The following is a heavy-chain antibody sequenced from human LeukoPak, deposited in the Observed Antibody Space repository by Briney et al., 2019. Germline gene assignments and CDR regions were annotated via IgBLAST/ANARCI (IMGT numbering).Heavy chain of an antibody. Sequence: ASVKVSCKASGYTFTAYYMYWVRQAPGQGLECMGRINPNSGGTNYAQKFQGRVTMTTDTTVRTAYMWLRRLRSDDAARYYTVTTSEGGYSYGSDIDYWGQGTLVTVSS. CDR2: INPNSGGT. CDR1: GYTFTAYY. CDR3: VTTSEGGYSYGSDIDY. V-gene: IGHV1-2*06. J-gene: IGHJ4*02. D-gene: IGHD5-18*01.